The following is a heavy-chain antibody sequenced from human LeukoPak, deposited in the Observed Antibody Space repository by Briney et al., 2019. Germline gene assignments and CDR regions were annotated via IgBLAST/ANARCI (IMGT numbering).Heavy chain of an antibody. CDR2: ISYDGSNK. CDR3: ARDAYSKGY. J-gene: IGHJ4*02. V-gene: IGHV3-30-3*01. CDR1: GFTFSGYP. Sequence: GGSLRLSCAASGFTFSGYPIHWVRQAPGKGLEWVAVISYDGSNKYYADSVKGRFTISRDNSKNTLYLQMNSLRAEDTAVYYCARDAYSKGYWGQGTLVTVSS. D-gene: IGHD6-13*01.